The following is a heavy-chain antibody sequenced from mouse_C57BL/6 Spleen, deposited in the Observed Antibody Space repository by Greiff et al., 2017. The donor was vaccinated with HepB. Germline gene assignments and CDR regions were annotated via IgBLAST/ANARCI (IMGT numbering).Heavy chain of an antibody. V-gene: IGHV1-82*01. CDR1: GYAFSSSW. CDR3: ARGSTTGVFAY. J-gene: IGHJ3*01. D-gene: IGHD5-1*01. CDR2: IYPGDGDT. Sequence: VKLQQSGPELVKPGASVKISCKASGYAFSSSWMNWVKQRPGKGLEWIGRIYPGDGDTNYNGKFKGKATLTADKSSSTAYMQLSILTSEDSAVYFCARGSTTGVFAYWGQGTLVTVSA.